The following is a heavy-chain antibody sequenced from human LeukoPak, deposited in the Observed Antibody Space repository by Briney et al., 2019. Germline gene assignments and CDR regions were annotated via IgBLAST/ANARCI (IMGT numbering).Heavy chain of an antibody. D-gene: IGHD6-19*01. J-gene: IGHJ4*02. Sequence: SETLSLTCTVSGGSISSSGYYWRWIRQPPGKGLEWIGYIYYSGSTNYNPSLKSRVTISVDTSKSQFSLKLSSVTAADTAMYYCAKLYSSGWYGFFDSWGQGTLVTVSS. CDR1: GGSISSSGYY. CDR2: IYYSGST. V-gene: IGHV4-61*05. CDR3: AKLYSSGWYGFFDS.